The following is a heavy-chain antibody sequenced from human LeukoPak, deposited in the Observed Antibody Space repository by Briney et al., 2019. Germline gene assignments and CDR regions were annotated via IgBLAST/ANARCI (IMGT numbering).Heavy chain of an antibody. D-gene: IGHD3-22*01. CDR1: GYTFTSYG. J-gene: IGHJ6*02. CDR2: VSAYNGDT. Sequence: GASVKVSCKASGYTFTSYGISWVRQAPGQGLEWMGWVSAYNGDTNYAQKFQGRVTMTTDTSRSTAYMELSSLRSEDTAVYYCASSTYSRDSSGFYYYGMDVWGQGTTVTVSS. V-gene: IGHV1-18*01. CDR3: ASSTYSRDSSGFYYYGMDV.